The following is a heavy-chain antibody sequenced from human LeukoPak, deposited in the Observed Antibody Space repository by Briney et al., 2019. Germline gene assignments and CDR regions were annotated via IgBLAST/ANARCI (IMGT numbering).Heavy chain of an antibody. V-gene: IGHV4-59*08. CDR2: IYYSGST. Sequence: PSETLSLTCTVSGGSISFYYWGWVRQPPGKGLEWIGYIYYSGSTNYNPSLKSRVTISVDTSKNQFSLKLSSVTAADTAVYYCARSYYDSSDYYFTSWGQGILVTVSS. CDR1: GGSISFYY. CDR3: ARSYYDSSDYYFTS. D-gene: IGHD3-22*01. J-gene: IGHJ4*02.